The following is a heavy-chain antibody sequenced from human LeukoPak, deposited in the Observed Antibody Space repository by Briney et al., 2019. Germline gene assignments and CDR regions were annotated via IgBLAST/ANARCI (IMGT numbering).Heavy chain of an antibody. CDR1: GFTFSSYA. CDR3: ARDRAGYFDY. CDR2: ISGSGVNT. J-gene: IGHJ4*02. Sequence: GGSLRLSCAASGFTFSSYAMSWVRQAPGKGLEWVSGISGSGVNTYHADSVKGRFTISRDNSKNTLYLQMNSLRAEDTAVYYCARDRAGYFDYWGQGTLVTVSS. V-gene: IGHV3-23*01.